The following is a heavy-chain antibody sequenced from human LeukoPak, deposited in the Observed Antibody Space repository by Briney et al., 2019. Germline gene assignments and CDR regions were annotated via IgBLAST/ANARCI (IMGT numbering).Heavy chain of an antibody. Sequence: PSETLSLTCTVSGGSISSYYWSWIRQPAGKGLEWIGRIYTSGSTNYNPSLKSRVTMSVDTSKNQFSLKLSSVTAADTAVYYCARADDLGYCSGGSCYSYYYYMDVWGKGTTVTISS. V-gene: IGHV4-4*07. J-gene: IGHJ6*03. CDR1: GGSISSYY. CDR2: IYTSGST. D-gene: IGHD2-15*01. CDR3: ARADDLGYCSGGSCYSYYYYMDV.